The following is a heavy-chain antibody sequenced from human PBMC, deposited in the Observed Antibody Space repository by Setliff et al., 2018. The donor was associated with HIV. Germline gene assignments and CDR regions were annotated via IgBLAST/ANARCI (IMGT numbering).Heavy chain of an antibody. CDR2: IHPNRGGT. J-gene: IGHJ4*02. CDR1: GYTFSDYF. CDR3: ATLRGIGRTLH. V-gene: IGHV1-2*02. D-gene: IGHD1-26*01. Sequence: AASVKVSCKASGYTFSDYFIHWVRQAPGQGLEWMGWIHPNRGGTNYAQKFQGRVAMTRDTSMSTAYMELNRLTFDDTAVYYCATLRGIGRTLHWAQGTLVTVSS.